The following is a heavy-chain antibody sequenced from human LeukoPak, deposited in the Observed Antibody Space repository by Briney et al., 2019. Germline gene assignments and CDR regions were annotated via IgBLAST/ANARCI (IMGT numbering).Heavy chain of an antibody. CDR3: AKEGGTIYFDN. J-gene: IGHJ4*02. V-gene: IGHV3-43*01. D-gene: IGHD3-3*01. Sequence: PGGSPRLSCAASGFTFDAYTIHWVRQAPGKGLEWVSLISWDGTNRFYADSVKGRFTISRDNDKNSLYLQMNSLRIEDTALYYCAKEGGTIYFDNWGQGTLVTVSS. CDR2: ISWDGTNR. CDR1: GFTFDAYT.